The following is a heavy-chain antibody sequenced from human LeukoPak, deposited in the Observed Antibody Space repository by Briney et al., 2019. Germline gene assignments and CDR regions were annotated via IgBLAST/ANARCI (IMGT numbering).Heavy chain of an antibody. J-gene: IGHJ4*02. CDR2: IYYSGST. Sequence: SETLSLTCTVSGGSISTYYWSWIRQPPGRGLEWIGYIYYSGSTNYNPSLKSRVTMSVDTSKNQFSLKLSSVTAADAAVYYCARPYYDILTGSIHPPYLADWGQGTLVTVSS. V-gene: IGHV4-59*01. D-gene: IGHD3-9*01. CDR1: GGSISTYY. CDR3: ARPYYDILTGSIHPPYLAD.